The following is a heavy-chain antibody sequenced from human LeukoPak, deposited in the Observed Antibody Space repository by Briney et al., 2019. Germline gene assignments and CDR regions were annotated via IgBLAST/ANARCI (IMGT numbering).Heavy chain of an antibody. CDR1: GGSISSSSYY. CDR3: ARGPRGRGWSGYYTTDAFDI. CDR2: IYYSENT. V-gene: IGHV4-39*01. D-gene: IGHD3-3*01. Sequence: PSETLSLTCTVSGGSISSSSYYWGWIRQPPGKGLEWIGSIYYSENTYYNPSLKSRVTISGDTSKNQFSLELSSVTAADTAVYYCARGPRGRGWSGYYTTDAFDIWGQGTMVTVSS. J-gene: IGHJ3*02.